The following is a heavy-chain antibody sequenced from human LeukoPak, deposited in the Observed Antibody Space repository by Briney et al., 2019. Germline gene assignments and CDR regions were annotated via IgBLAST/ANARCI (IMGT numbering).Heavy chain of an antibody. V-gene: IGHV3-7*01. D-gene: IGHD2-15*01. CDR3: ARVADCSGGSCYSGVVYFDY. Sequence: GGSLGLSCAAAGFTFSSYWMSWVRQAPGKGLEWVANIKHGGSEKYYVDSVKGRFTISRDNAKNSLYLQVNSLRAEDTAVYYCARVADCSGGSCYSGVVYFDYWGQGTLVTVSS. J-gene: IGHJ4*02. CDR1: GFTFSSYW. CDR2: IKHGGSEK.